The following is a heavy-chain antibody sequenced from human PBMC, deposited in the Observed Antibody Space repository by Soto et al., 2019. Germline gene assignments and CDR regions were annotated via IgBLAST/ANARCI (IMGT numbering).Heavy chain of an antibody. CDR1: GYTFTSYY. CDR3: AREDLGYCISTSCTPDYYYGMDV. Sequence: ASVKVSCKASGYTFTSYYMHWVRQAPGQGLEWMGIINPSGGSTSYAQKFQGRVTMTRDTSTSTVYMELSSLRSEDTAVYYCAREDLGYCISTSCTPDYYYGMDVWGQGTTVTSP. D-gene: IGHD2-2*01. J-gene: IGHJ6*02. CDR2: INPSGGST. V-gene: IGHV1-46*01.